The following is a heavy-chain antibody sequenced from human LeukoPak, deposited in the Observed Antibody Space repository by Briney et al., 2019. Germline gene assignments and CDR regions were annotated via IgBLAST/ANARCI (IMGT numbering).Heavy chain of an antibody. Sequence: ASVKVSCKASGYSFTGYYIHWVRQAPGQGLEWMGWIIPHSGGTHYAQKFQGRVTMTRDTSTSTAYMELSRLISDDTAVYYCATISQALLFLEDYWGQGTLVTVSS. CDR1: GYSFTGYY. V-gene: IGHV1-2*02. CDR3: ATISQALLFLEDY. CDR2: IIPHSGGT. J-gene: IGHJ4*02. D-gene: IGHD2-21*01.